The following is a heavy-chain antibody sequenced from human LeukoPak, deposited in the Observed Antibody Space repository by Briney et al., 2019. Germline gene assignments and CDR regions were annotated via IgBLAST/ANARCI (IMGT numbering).Heavy chain of an antibody. V-gene: IGHV3-23*01. CDR2: ISGSGGST. Sequence: PGGSLRLSCAASGFTFSSYRMIWVRQAPGKGLEWVSAISGSGGSTYYADSVKGRFTISRDNSKNTLYLQMNSLRAEDTAVYYCAREITGTTDYWGQGTLVTVSS. CDR3: AREITGTTDY. CDR1: GFTFSSYR. J-gene: IGHJ4*02. D-gene: IGHD1-20*01.